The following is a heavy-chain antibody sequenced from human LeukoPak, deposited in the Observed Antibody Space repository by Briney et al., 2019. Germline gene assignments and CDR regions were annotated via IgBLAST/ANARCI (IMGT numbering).Heavy chain of an antibody. V-gene: IGHV5-51*01. Sequence: GESLQISCKGSGYSFTSYWIGWVRQLPGKGLEWMGIIYPGDSDTRYSPSFQGQVTISADKSISTAYLQWSSLKASDTAMYYCARSYYDFWSGYHFDYWGQGTLVTVSS. CDR1: GYSFTSYW. CDR2: IYPGDSDT. J-gene: IGHJ4*02. D-gene: IGHD3-3*01. CDR3: ARSYYDFWSGYHFDY.